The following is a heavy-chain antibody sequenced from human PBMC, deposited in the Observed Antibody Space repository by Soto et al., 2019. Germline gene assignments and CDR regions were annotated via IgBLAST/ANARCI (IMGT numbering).Heavy chain of an antibody. CDR2: ITDNGGDA. D-gene: IGHD3-10*01. V-gene: IGHV3-23*01. J-gene: IGHJ4*02. CDR1: GLTFGSRA. Sequence: PGGSLRLSCVASGLTFGSRAMSWVRQAPGEGLQWVATITDNGGDAKYADSVRGRFVISRDNSKKTLYLQMTSLTAEDSAMYFCARGSTVSYPGSRIFDFWGRGTLVTVSS. CDR3: ARGSTVSYPGSRIFDF.